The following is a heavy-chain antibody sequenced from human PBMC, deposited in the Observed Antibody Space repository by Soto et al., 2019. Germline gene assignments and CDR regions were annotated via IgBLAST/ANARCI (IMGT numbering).Heavy chain of an antibody. J-gene: IGHJ5*02. Sequence: QVHLQESGPGLVKPSQTLSLTCTVSGGSISNAQYYWAWIRQHPGKVLEWIGYIYYSGNTYYRPSLKSRVSISIDTAKNLYSLKVNSVTAADPAVYYCAKTYGPFGWLDPWGQGTLVTVSS. CDR2: IYYSGNT. D-gene: IGHD3-10*01. CDR1: GGSISNAQYY. V-gene: IGHV4-30-4*01. CDR3: AKTYGPFGWLDP.